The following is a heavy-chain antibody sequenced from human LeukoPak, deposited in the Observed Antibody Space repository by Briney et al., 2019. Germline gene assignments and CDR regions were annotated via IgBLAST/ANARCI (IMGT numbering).Heavy chain of an antibody. V-gene: IGHV1-8*01. Sequence: ASVKVSCKASGYTFTSYDINWVRQATGQGLEWMGWMNPNSGNTGYAQKFQGRVTMTRSTSISTAYMELSSLRSEDTAVYYCARGDYGDYFDAFDIWGQGTMVTVSS. CDR3: ARGDYGDYFDAFDI. J-gene: IGHJ3*02. CDR1: GYTFTSYD. CDR2: MNPNSGNT. D-gene: IGHD4-17*01.